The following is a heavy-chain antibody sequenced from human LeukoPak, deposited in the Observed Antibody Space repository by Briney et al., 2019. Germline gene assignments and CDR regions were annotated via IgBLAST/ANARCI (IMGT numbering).Heavy chain of an antibody. CDR2: ISASGGRT. V-gene: IGHV3-23*01. J-gene: IGHJ4*02. CDR1: GFTFSSYA. D-gene: IGHD3-22*01. CDR3: AKDGRAPYYDSTDYPDY. Sequence: GGSLRLSCAASGFTFSSYAMSWVRQAPGKGLEWVSGISASGGRTYYADSVKGRFTISRDNSKNTLYLQMNSLRAEDTAVYYCAKDGRAPYYDSTDYPDYWGQGALVTVSS.